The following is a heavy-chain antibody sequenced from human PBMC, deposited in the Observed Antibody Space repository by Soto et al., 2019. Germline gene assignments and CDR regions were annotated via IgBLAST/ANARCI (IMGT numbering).Heavy chain of an antibody. CDR3: ARYSGRYSYNWFDP. D-gene: IGHD1-26*01. CDR1: GGSISSYY. J-gene: IGHJ5*02. Sequence: LSLTCTVSGGSISSYYWSWIRQPPGKGLEWIGYIYYSGTTNYNPSLKSRVTISVDTSKNQFSLKLSSVTAADTAVYYCARYSGRYSYNWFDPWGQGTLVTVSS. CDR2: IYYSGTT. V-gene: IGHV4-59*01.